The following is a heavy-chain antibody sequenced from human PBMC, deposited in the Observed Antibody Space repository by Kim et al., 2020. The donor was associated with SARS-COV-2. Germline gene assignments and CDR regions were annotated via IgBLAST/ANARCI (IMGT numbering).Heavy chain of an antibody. CDR3: VVRLGELSLSPSGMDV. V-gene: IGHV3-48*03. Sequence: GGSLRLSCAASGFTFSSYEMNWVRQAPGKGLEWVSYISSSGSTIYYADSVKGRFTISRDNAKNSLYLQMNSLRAEDTAVYYCVVRLGELSLSPSGMDVWGQGTTVTVSS. J-gene: IGHJ6*02. D-gene: IGHD3-16*02. CDR1: GFTFSSYE. CDR2: ISSSGSTI.